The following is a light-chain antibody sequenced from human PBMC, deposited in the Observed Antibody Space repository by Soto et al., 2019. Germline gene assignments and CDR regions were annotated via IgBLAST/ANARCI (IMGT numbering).Light chain of an antibody. J-gene: IGKJ5*01. CDR3: QQRSNWPIT. Sequence: EIVMTQSPATLSVSPGERATLSCRASQSVSDSLAWYQQKPGQAPRVLIYSASTRATGIPARFSGSGSGTDFTLTISSLEPEDFALYYCQQRSNWPITFGQGTRLEIK. CDR2: SAS. CDR1: QSVSDS. V-gene: IGKV3-15*01.